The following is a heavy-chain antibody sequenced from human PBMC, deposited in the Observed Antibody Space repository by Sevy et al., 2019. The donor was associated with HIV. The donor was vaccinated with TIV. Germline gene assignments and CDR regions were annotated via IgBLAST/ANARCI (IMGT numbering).Heavy chain of an antibody. D-gene: IGHD2-21*01. V-gene: IGHV3-30-3*01. CDR3: AGDSGYSIEYSPGGY. Sequence: GGSLRLSCAASGLTFSSHAMHWVRQAPGKGLEWVAVISYEAGNNKYYEESVEGRFTICRDNSENTLYLLMNRLRAEDTAVYFGAGDSGYSIEYSPGGYWGQGTLVTVSS. J-gene: IGHJ4*02. CDR2: ISYEAGNNK. CDR1: GLTFSSHA.